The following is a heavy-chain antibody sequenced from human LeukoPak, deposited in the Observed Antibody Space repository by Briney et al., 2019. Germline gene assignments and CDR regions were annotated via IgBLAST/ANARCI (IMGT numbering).Heavy chain of an antibody. CDR2: IIPIFGTA. Sequence: ASVNVSCKASGGTFSSYAISWVGQPPGQGLDWMGGIIPIFGTANYAQKFQGRVTITADESTSTAYMELSSLRSEDTAVYYCARQALAVAGMNWFDPWGQGTLVTVSS. CDR1: GGTFSSYA. D-gene: IGHD6-19*01. V-gene: IGHV1-69*13. J-gene: IGHJ5*02. CDR3: ARQALAVAGMNWFDP.